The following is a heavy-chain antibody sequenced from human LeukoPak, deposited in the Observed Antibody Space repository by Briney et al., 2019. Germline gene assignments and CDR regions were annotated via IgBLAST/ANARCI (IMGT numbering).Heavy chain of an antibody. CDR2: IYYSGST. CDR1: GGSISSYY. V-gene: IGHV4-59*01. D-gene: IGHD5-18*01. CDR3: ARDRGGYTYSHDY. Sequence: SETLSLTGTGSGGSISSYYWSWIRQPPGKGLEWIGYIYYSGSTNYNPSLKSRVTISVDTSKNQFSLKLSSVTAADTAVYYCARDRGGYTYSHDYWGQGTLVTVSS. J-gene: IGHJ4*02.